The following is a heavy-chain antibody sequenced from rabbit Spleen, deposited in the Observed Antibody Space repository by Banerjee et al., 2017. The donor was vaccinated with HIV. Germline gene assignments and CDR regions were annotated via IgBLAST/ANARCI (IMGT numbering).Heavy chain of an antibody. CDR3: ARDTGSSFSSYGMDL. CDR1: GVSFSSNYY. D-gene: IGHD8-1*01. CDR2: IDTGSSDFT. V-gene: IGHV1S40*01. J-gene: IGHJ6*01. Sequence: QSLEESGGDLVKPGASLTLTCKASGVSFSSNYYMCWVRQAPGKGLEWIACIDTGSSDFTYFATWAKGRFTCSITSSTTVTLQMTSLTAADTATYFCARDTGSSFSSYGMDLWGPGTLVTVS.